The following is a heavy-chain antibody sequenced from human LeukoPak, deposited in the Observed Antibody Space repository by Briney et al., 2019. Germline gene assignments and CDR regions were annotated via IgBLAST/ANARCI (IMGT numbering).Heavy chain of an antibody. Sequence: PSETLSPTCTVSGGSISSGSYYWGWIRQPPEKGLEWIGSIYYTGGTYYSPSLKSRVTISVDTSKNQFSLKLNSVTAADTAVYYCARHGGTRITLVQVYYFDYWGQGTLVTVSS. V-gene: IGHV4-39*01. D-gene: IGHD1-14*01. CDR3: ARHGGTRITLVQVYYFDY. CDR1: GGSISSGSYY. CDR2: IYYTGGT. J-gene: IGHJ4*02.